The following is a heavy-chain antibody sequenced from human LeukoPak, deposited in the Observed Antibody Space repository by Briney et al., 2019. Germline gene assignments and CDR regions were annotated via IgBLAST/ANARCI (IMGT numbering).Heavy chain of an antibody. CDR3: ARSTSGYYSKYYYFYMDV. V-gene: IGHV4-59*01. J-gene: IGHJ6*03. Sequence: PSETLSLTCSVSGASISSYFWSWIRQPPGKGLEWIGYIYYSGTTNYNPSLKSRIAISLDTSKKQFSLRMRSVTAADTAVYYCARSTSGYYSKYYYFYMDVWGKGTTVTVSS. CDR2: IYYSGTT. D-gene: IGHD3-22*01. CDR1: GASISSYF.